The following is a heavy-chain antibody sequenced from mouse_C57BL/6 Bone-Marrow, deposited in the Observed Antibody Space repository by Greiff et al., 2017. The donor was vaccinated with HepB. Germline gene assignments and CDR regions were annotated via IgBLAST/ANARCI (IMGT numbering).Heavy chain of an antibody. D-gene: IGHD2-2*01. CDR2: IYPGSGNT. J-gene: IGHJ3*01. Sequence: QVHVKQSGAELVRPGASVKLSCKASGYTFTDYYINWVKQRPGQGLEWIARIYPGSGNTYYNEKFKGKATLTAEKSSSTAYMQLSSLTSEDSAVYFCARGRFYYGYDGAWFAYWGQGTLVTVSA. V-gene: IGHV1-76*01. CDR1: GYTFTDYY. CDR3: ARGRFYYGYDGAWFAY.